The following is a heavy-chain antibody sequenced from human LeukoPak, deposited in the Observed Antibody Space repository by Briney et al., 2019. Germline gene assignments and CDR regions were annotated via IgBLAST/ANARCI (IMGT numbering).Heavy chain of an antibody. CDR2: IYYSGSA. CDR1: GGYISNYY. J-gene: IGHJ4*02. V-gene: IGHV4-59*01. Sequence: PSETLSLTCTVSGGYISNYYWSWIRQPPGKGLEWIGYIYYSGSASYNPSLKSRVTMSVDTSKKQFSLKLSSVTAADTAVYYCARVRGGYSDGYFFDYWGQGTLVTVSS. CDR3: ARVRGGYSDGYFFDY. D-gene: IGHD5-18*01.